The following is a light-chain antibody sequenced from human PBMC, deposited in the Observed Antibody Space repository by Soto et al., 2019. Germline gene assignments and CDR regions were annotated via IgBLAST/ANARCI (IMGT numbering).Light chain of an antibody. CDR1: QSISYN. J-gene: IGKJ2*01. Sequence: EIVMTQSPATLSVSPGERATLYCRASQSISYNLAWYQQKPGQAPRLLIYGASTRATGIPARFSGSGSGTEFTLTISSLQSEDFAVYYCQQYNNWPPYTFGQGTKLEIK. V-gene: IGKV3-15*01. CDR3: QQYNNWPPYT. CDR2: GAS.